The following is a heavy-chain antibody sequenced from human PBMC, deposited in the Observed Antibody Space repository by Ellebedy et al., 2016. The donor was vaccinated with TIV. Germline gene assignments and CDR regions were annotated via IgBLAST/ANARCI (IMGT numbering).Heavy chain of an antibody. V-gene: IGHV3-7*03. J-gene: IGHJ5*02. Sequence: GESLKISCAASGFAFGCFFMNLVRQAPGKGLPLVANIKQDGSEKYCVDSVKGRFTMSRDNAKNSLYLQMNSLRAEDTAVYYCARGRGLGTWGQGTLVNVSS. CDR1: GFAFGCFF. CDR2: IKQDGSEK. D-gene: IGHD3-22*01. CDR3: ARGRGLGT.